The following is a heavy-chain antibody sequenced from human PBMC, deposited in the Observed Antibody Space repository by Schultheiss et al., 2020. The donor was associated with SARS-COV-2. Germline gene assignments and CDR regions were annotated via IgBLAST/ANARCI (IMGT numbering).Heavy chain of an antibody. CDR1: GFTFSTYC. CDR2: IKQDGSEK. CDR3: ARGIAAAI. Sequence: GSLRLSCAASGFTFSTYCMNWVRQAPGKGLEWVANIKQDGSEKYYVDSVKGRFTISRDNAKNSLYLQMNSLRAEDTAVYYCARGIAAAIWGQGTMVTVSS. D-gene: IGHD6-13*01. J-gene: IGHJ3*02. V-gene: IGHV3-7*03.